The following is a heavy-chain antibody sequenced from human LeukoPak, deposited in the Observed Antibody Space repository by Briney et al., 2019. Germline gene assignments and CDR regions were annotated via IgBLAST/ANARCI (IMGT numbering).Heavy chain of an antibody. D-gene: IGHD5/OR15-5a*01. J-gene: IGHJ4*02. V-gene: IGHV3-30*18. CDR1: GFTFSSYG. CDR3: AKDSTLQVSICDY. CDR2: VSYDAGNK. Sequence: PGRSLRLSCAASGFTFSSYGMHWVRQAPGKGLEWVTSVSYDAGNKYFADSVKGRFTISRDNSKNTLYLQMNSLRAEDTAVYYCAKDSTLQVSICDYWGQGTLVTVCS.